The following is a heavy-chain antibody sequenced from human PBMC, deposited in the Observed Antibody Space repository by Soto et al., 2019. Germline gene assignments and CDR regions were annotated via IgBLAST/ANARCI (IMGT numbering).Heavy chain of an antibody. D-gene: IGHD4-17*01. CDR1: GYTFTGYA. V-gene: IGHV1-18*01. CDR3: AICYSEYSDDGLSLKY. J-gene: IGHJ1*01. Sequence: QVQLVQSGAEVKRPGASVKVSCKASGYTFTGYAFSWVRQAPGQGLEWMGWISAYSGHTVYSQKFQDRVTMTTAPSTTTTYLEVRSLGSDDTAVYYCAICYSEYSDDGLSLKYWGKGTMVTVS. CDR2: ISAYSGHT.